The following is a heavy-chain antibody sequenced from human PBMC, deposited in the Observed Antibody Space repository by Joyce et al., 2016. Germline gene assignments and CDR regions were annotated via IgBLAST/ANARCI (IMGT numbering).Heavy chain of an antibody. Sequence: QVQLVQSGAEVKKPGASVKVSCKASGYTFTNYYMHWVRQAPGQGLEWMGIINPSGGSTNSAQKFQGRFTMTRDTSTSTVYMELSSLRSEDTAVYYCARDTAMATGYYYYGMDVWGQGTTVTVSS. V-gene: IGHV1-46*01. CDR1: GYTFTNYY. CDR2: INPSGGST. J-gene: IGHJ6*02. CDR3: ARDTAMATGYYYYGMDV. D-gene: IGHD5-18*01.